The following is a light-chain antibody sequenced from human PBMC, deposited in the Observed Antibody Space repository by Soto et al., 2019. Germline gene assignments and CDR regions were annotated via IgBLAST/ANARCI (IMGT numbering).Light chain of an antibody. Sequence: DIQMTQSPSTLSAAVGDRVSITCRASQSIGICLAWYQQKPGKAPKLLIYKASSLESGVPSRFSGSGSGTEFPLTISSLQPDDFATYYCQQYNNYQGTTFGQGTKVEI. CDR2: KAS. CDR1: QSIGIC. V-gene: IGKV1-5*03. CDR3: QQYNNYQGTT. J-gene: IGKJ1*01.